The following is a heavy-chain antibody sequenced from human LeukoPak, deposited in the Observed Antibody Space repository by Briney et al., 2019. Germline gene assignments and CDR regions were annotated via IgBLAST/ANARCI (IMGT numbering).Heavy chain of an antibody. D-gene: IGHD5-18*01. CDR3: ARSRGYSYGTTFLDY. J-gene: IGHJ4*02. V-gene: IGHV4-61*02. CDR2: IFTTGSA. CDR1: GGSISGASFY. Sequence: SETLSLTCSVSGGSISGASFYGNWIRQPAGGGLEWIGRIFTTGSADYNPSLKSRVTISVDTSKNQFSLKLISVTAADTAVYYCARSRGYSYGTTFLDYWGQGTLVTVSS.